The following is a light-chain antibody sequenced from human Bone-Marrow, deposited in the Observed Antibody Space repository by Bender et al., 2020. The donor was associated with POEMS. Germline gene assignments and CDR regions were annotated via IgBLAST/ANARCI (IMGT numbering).Light chain of an antibody. J-gene: IGLJ2*01. V-gene: IGLV2-8*01. CDR2: EVT. Sequence: QSALTQPPSASGSPGQSVTISCTGTSSDVGGYDYVSWYQQYPGEAPKIIIYEVTERPSGAPDRLSASKSGNTASLTVSGLQADDEAEYYCSSYSGGNNFVFGGGTKVTVL. CDR3: SSYSGGNNFV. CDR1: SSDVGGYDY.